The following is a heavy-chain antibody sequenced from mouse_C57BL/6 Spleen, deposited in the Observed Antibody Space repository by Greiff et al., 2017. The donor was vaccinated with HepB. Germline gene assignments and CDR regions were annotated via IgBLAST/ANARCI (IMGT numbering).Heavy chain of an antibody. V-gene: IGHV1-15*01. CDR3: TRGGFLDY. J-gene: IGHJ2*01. Sequence: QVQLQQSGAELVRPGASVTLSCKASGYTFTDYEMHWVKQTPVHGLEWIGAIDPETGGTAYNQKFKGKAILTADNSSSTAYMELRSLTSEDSAVYYCTRGGFLDYWGQGTTLTVSS. CDR1: GYTFTDYE. CDR2: IDPETGGT.